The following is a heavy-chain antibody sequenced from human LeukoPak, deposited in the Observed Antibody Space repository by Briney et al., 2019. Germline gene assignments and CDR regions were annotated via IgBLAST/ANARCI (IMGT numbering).Heavy chain of an antibody. J-gene: IGHJ4*02. Sequence: PSETLSLTCTVSGGSISNYYWSWIRQPPGKGLEWIGYIYYSGSTNYNPSLKSRVTISVDTSKNQFSLKLSSVTAADTAVYYCARARSPDYWGQGTLVTVSS. CDR1: GGSISNYY. V-gene: IGHV4-59*01. CDR3: ARARSPDY. CDR2: IYYSGST.